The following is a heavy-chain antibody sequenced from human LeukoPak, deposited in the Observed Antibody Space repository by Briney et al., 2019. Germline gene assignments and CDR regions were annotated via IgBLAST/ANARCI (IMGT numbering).Heavy chain of an antibody. CDR3: TRDDPYFFDY. CDR2: IKHDGSEK. CDR1: GFTFSSYW. Sequence: GGSLRLSCTASGFTFSSYWMSWVRQAPGKGLEWVAKIKHDGSEKYYVDSVKGRFTISRDNTKNSLYLQMNTLRAEDTAVYYCTRDDPYFFDYWGQGTPVTVSS. D-gene: IGHD3-10*01. V-gene: IGHV3-7*01. J-gene: IGHJ4*02.